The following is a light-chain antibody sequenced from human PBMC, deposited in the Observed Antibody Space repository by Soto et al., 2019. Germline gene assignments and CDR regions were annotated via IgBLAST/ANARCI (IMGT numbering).Light chain of an antibody. Sequence: EIVLPQSPGTLSLSPGERATLSCRASQSVSSSYLAWYQQKPGQAPRLLIYGASSRATGIPDRFSGSGSGTDFTLTISRLEPEDSAVYYCQQYGSSPYTCGQWTKLEIK. J-gene: IGKJ2*01. CDR3: QQYGSSPYT. CDR2: GAS. V-gene: IGKV3-20*01. CDR1: QSVSSSY.